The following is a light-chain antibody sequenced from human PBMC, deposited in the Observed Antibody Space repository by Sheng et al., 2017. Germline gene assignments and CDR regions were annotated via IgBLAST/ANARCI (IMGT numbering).Light chain of an antibody. CDR2: SAS. Sequence: IVLTQSPATLSLSPGERATLSCRASQSISANLAWYQQKPGQPPRLLIHSASTRATGIPARFSGSGSATDFTLTISSLQSEDFAIYYCQQYFSSPCTFGQGTKVEIK. CDR1: QSISAN. V-gene: IGKV3D-15*01. CDR3: QQYFSSPCT. J-gene: IGKJ2*01.